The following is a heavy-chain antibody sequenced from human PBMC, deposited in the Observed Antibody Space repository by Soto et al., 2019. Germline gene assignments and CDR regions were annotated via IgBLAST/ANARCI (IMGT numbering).Heavy chain of an antibody. CDR2: ISRSGTT. J-gene: IGHJ3*01. CDR3: ARDSATSGVFT. V-gene: IGHV4-4*02. D-gene: IGHD6-19*01. CDR1: GGSISSSNW. Sequence: QVQLQESGPGLVKPSGTLSLTCAVTGGSISSSNWWTWVRQPPGEGLEWVGEISRSGTTNYKPSLKSRVSISVDKSRNEFSLNPGSVPAADTAMSYCARDSATSGVFTWGQGTMVTVSS.